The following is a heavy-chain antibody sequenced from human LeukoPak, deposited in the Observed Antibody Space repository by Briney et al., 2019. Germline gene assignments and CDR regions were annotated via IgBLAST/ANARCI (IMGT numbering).Heavy chain of an antibody. Sequence: GGSLRLSCAASGFTFSNYNINWVHQAPGKGLEWVSYISSSSSTTYYADSVKGRFTISRDNAKNSLYLQMNSLRAEDTAVYYCARSPDGFSYGYLYWGQGTLVTVSS. J-gene: IGHJ4*02. CDR2: ISSSSSTT. V-gene: IGHV3-48*04. CDR3: ARSPDGFSYGYLY. D-gene: IGHD5-18*01. CDR1: GFTFSNYN.